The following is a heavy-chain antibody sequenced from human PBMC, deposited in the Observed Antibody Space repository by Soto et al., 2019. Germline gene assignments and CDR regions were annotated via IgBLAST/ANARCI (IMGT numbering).Heavy chain of an antibody. CDR3: ARDCGITGTRKANDAFDI. J-gene: IGHJ3*02. D-gene: IGHD1-7*01. CDR1: GFTVSSYS. CDR2: ISSSSSYI. Sequence: PGGSLRLSCAASGFTVSSYSMNWVRQAPEKGLEWVSSISSSSSYIYYADSVKGRFTISRDNAKNSLYLQMNSLRAEDTAVYYFARDCGITGTRKANDAFDIWGQGTMVTVSS. V-gene: IGHV3-21*01.